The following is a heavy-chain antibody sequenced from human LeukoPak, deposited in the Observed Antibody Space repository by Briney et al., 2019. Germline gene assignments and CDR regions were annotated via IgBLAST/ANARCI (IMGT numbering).Heavy chain of an antibody. CDR1: GFTFSSYS. D-gene: IGHD3-10*01. CDR3: ARDGGATMVRGVATYDS. J-gene: IGHJ4*02. CDR2: ISRSSSTI. V-gene: IGHV3-48*04. Sequence: PGGSLRLSCAASGFTFSSYSMNWVRQAPGKGLEWVSYISRSSSTIHYADSVKGRFTISRDNAKSSLFLQMNSLRAEDTAVYYCARDGGATMVRGVATYDSWGQGTLVTVPS.